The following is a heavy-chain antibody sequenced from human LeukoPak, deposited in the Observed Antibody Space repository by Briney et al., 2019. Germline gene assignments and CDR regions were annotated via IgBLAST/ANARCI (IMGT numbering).Heavy chain of an antibody. CDR3: ARGAEYYYDSSGYFPFDY. Sequence: GGSLRLSCAASGFIFSTYSMNWVRQAPGKGLEWVSSITGSYSHIYYADSVKGRFTISRDNAKNSLYLQMNSLRAEDTAVNYCARGAEYYYDSSGYFPFDYWGQGTLVTVSS. J-gene: IGHJ4*02. CDR2: ITGSYSHI. V-gene: IGHV3-21*01. CDR1: GFIFSTYS. D-gene: IGHD3-22*01.